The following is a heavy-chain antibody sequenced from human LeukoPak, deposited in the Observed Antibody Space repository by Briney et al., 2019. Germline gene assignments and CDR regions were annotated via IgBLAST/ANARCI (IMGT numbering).Heavy chain of an antibody. CDR1: GFAFSTHA. J-gene: IGHJ4*02. CDR3: AKRDSSGYYPYYFDY. Sequence: PGGSLRLSCVASGFAFSTHAMSWVRLAPGKGLEWVSAIGGSDGSTYYADSVKGRFTISRDNSKDTLYLQMNSLRAEDTAVYYCAKRDSSGYYPYYFDYWGQGTLVTVSS. V-gene: IGHV3-23*01. CDR2: IGGSDGST. D-gene: IGHD3-22*01.